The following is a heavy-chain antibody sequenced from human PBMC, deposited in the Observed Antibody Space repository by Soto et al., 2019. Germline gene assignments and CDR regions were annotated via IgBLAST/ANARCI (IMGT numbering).Heavy chain of an antibody. Sequence: QVQLQESGPGLVKPAETLSLTCSVSGASVTSGLYYWTWIRQPPGRGLEWMGFIYDGGGSNYSPSLRGRVTMSVDSSKNQCSLNLTSVTAADTDVYYCARADGREFDYDDVWGTRGDWFDPWGQGTLVTVSS. D-gene: IGHD3-16*01. CDR1: GASVTSGLYY. V-gene: IGHV4-61*01. J-gene: IGHJ5*02. CDR2: IYDGGGS. CDR3: ARADGREFDYDDVWGTRGDWFDP.